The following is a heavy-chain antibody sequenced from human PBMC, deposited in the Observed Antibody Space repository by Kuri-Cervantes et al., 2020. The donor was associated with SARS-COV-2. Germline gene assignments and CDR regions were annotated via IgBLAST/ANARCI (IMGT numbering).Heavy chain of an antibody. V-gene: IGHV4-61*02. J-gene: IGHJ5*02. CDR3: ARVMTISQITAWFDT. D-gene: IGHD1-14*01. CDR2: IHASGDT. Sequence: LRLSCVVSGTSLSSVSIYWSWIRQPAGKGLEWIGRIHASGDTNYNPSLESRVTMSIDTSRNQFSLNLGSVTAADTAMYYCARVMTISQITAWFDTWGQGTLVTVSS. CDR1: GTSLSSVSIY.